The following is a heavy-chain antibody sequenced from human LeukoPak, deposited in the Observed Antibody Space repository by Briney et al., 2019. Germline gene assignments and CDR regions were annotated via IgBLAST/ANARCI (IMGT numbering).Heavy chain of an antibody. D-gene: IGHD3-22*01. V-gene: IGHV3-21*01. CDR2: ISSGSSYI. Sequence: PGGSLRLSCAASGFTFSNAWMSWVRQAPGKGLEWVSSISSGSSYIYYADSVKGRFTISRDNAKNSLYLQMNSLRAEDTAVYYCAKDYLFDSSGYYYLAGGYFDYWGQGTLVTVSS. J-gene: IGHJ4*02. CDR3: AKDYLFDSSGYYYLAGGYFDY. CDR1: GFTFSNAW.